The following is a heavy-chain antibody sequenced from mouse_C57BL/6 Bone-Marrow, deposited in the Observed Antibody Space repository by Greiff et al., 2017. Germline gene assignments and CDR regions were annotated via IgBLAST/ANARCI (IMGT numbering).Heavy chain of an antibody. CDR2: IWREDDK. CDR3: ARIYDDYDGGFAY. J-gene: IGHJ3*01. Sequence: QVQLKESGPGILQPSQTLSLTCSFSGFSLSTFGMGVGWIRQPSGKGLEWLAHIWREDDKYYNPALKSGLTSSKDTSKNQVFLKIANVDTADTATYYCARIYDDYDGGFAYWGQGTLVTVSA. CDR1: GFSLSTFGMG. V-gene: IGHV8-8*01. D-gene: IGHD2-4*01.